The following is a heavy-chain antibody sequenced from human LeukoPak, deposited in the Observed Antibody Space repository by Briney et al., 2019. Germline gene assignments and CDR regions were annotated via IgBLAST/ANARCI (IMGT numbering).Heavy chain of an antibody. Sequence: PSETLSLTCAVSGGPIISTNYYWGWIRQPPGKGLEWIGEINHSGSTNYNPSLKSRVTISVDTSKNQFSLKLSSVTAADTAVYYCARGDLTRPSVDIVATTPGANWFDPWGQGTLATVSS. J-gene: IGHJ5*02. D-gene: IGHD5-12*01. CDR3: ARGDLTRPSVDIVATTPGANWFDP. V-gene: IGHV4-39*07. CDR1: GGPIISTNYY. CDR2: INHSGST.